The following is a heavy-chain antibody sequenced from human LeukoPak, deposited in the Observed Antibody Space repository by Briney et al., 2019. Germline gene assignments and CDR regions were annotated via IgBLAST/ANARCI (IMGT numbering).Heavy chain of an antibody. D-gene: IGHD3-3*01. CDR3: ARDNGVVTPFDY. V-gene: IGHV4-59*01. Sequence: PSETLSLTCTVSGGSISSYYWSWIRQPPGKGLEWIGYIYYSGSTNYNPSLKSRVTISVDTSKNQFSLKLSSVTAADTAVYYCARDNGVVTPFDYWGQGTLVTVSS. J-gene: IGHJ4*02. CDR1: GGSISSYY. CDR2: IYYSGST.